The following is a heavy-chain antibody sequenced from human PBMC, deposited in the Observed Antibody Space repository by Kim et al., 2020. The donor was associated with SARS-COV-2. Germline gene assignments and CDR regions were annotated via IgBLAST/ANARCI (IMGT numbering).Heavy chain of an antibody. D-gene: IGHD6-13*01. CDR3: VREQLVQIDY. J-gene: IGHJ4*02. V-gene: IGHV3-30*03. CDR2: SNK. Sequence: SNKCYADSGNGHFTIARENSKNTMDLHMNSLRAEDTAVYYCVREQLVQIDYWGQGTLVTVSS.